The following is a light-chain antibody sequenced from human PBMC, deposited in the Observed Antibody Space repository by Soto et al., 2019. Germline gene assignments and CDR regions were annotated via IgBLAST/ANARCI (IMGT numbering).Light chain of an antibody. CDR2: DVS. J-gene: IGLJ3*02. V-gene: IGLV2-11*01. CDR3: CSYAGSYSLV. CDR1: SSDVGAYNY. Sequence: QSVLTQPLSVSGSPVQSVTISCTGNSSDVGAYNYVSWYQHHPGKAPKVMIYDVSERPSGVPDRFSGSKSDNKASLTISGLQAEDEADYYCCSYAGSYSLVFGGGTKLTV.